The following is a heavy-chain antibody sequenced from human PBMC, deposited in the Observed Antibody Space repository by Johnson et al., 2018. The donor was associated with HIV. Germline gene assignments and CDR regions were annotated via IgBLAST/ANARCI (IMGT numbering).Heavy chain of an antibody. CDR2: INSKTDGGTT. Sequence: VQLVESGGGLVKPGGSLRLPCAASGFTFSNAWMSWVRQAPGKGLEWVGRINSKTDGGTTDYAAPVKGRFTISRDDSKNTMYLQMNSLKTEDTAVYYCAKDQHIVVVTADDAFDIWGQGTMVTVSS. D-gene: IGHD2-21*02. CDR1: GFTFSNAW. V-gene: IGHV3-15*01. CDR3: AKDQHIVVVTADDAFDI. J-gene: IGHJ3*02.